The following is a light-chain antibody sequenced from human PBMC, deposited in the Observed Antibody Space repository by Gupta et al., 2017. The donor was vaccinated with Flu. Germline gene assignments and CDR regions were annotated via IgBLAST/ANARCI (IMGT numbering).Light chain of an antibody. V-gene: IGKV1-39*01. CDR3: QQCDYMPYT. CDR1: QRLSRNY. J-gene: IGKJ2*01. Sequence: SSLSASIGDRGTITCRASQRLSRNYLDWYQQKPGKAPGLLIYAASSLESGIPSRFSGSGSGTHFTLTIIRLQPEDFATYYCQQCDYMPYTFGQGTKLE. CDR2: AAS.